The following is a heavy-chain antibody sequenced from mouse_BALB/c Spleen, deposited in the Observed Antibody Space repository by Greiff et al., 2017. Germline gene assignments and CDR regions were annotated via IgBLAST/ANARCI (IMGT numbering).Heavy chain of an antibody. CDR3: ARDQDRYDEDYAMDY. Sequence: EVMLVESGGGLVQPGGSLKLSCAASGFTFSSYGMSWVRQTPDKRLELVATINSNGGSTYYPDSVKGRFTISRDNAKNTLYLQMSSLKSEDTAMYYCARDQDRYDEDYAMDYWGQGTSVTVSS. V-gene: IGHV5-6-3*01. J-gene: IGHJ4*01. CDR1: GFTFSSYG. D-gene: IGHD2-14*01. CDR2: INSNGGST.